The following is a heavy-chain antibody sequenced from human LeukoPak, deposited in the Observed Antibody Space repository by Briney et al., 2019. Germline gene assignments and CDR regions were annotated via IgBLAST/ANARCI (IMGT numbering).Heavy chain of an antibody. V-gene: IGHV3-66*01. Sequence: GGSLRPSCAASGFTISNNYMSWVRQAPGDGLEWVSVIHSCGTIHYADSVKRRFTISRDNSKNTLYRQMNSRRVEDTAVYYCARETCSGGSCYSHYYGMDVWGQKTTVTVSS. D-gene: IGHD2-15*01. CDR2: IHSCGTI. CDR1: GFTISNNY. CDR3: ARETCSGGSCYSHYYGMDV. J-gene: IGHJ6*02.